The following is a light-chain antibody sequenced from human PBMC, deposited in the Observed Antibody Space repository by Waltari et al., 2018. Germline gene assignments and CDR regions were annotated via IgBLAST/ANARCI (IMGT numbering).Light chain of an antibody. J-gene: IGLJ1*01. CDR1: SSDVGGYNF. Sequence: QSALTQPPSASGSPGQSVTISCTGTSSDVGGYNFFSWYQQHPGKAPKLMIFEVNKRPSGVPDRFSGSKSGNTASLTVSGLQSEDEADYYCSSYAASNNFVFGTGTKVTVL. V-gene: IGLV2-8*01. CDR2: EVN. CDR3: SSYAASNNFV.